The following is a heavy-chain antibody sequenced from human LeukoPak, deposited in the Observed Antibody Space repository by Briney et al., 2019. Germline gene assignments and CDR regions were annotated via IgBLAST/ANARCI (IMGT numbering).Heavy chain of an antibody. CDR3: AREGSVNGYPPRLDY. D-gene: IGHD2-8*01. V-gene: IGHV4-4*07. Sequence: PSETLSLTCTVSGGSLSTYCWTWVRQPAGKRLEWIGRICTTGSTNQNPSLTSRVTMSVDSSKSQFSLILTSLTAADTAIYYCAREGSVNGYPPRLDYWGQGTLVTVSS. CDR1: GGSLSTYC. J-gene: IGHJ4*02. CDR2: ICTTGST.